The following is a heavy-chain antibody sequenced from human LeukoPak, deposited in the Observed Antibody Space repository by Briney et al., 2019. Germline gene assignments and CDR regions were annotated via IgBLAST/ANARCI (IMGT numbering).Heavy chain of an antibody. V-gene: IGHV4-34*01. D-gene: IGHD3-3*01. J-gene: IGHJ5*02. CDR1: GGSFSGYY. CDR3: ARDLVFGVAENNWFDP. CDR2: INHSGST. Sequence: SETLSLTCAVYGGSFSGYYRSWIRQPPGKGLEWIGEINHSGSTNYNPSLKSRVTISVDTSKNQFSLKLSSVTAADTAVYYCARDLVFGVAENNWFDPWGQGTLVTVSS.